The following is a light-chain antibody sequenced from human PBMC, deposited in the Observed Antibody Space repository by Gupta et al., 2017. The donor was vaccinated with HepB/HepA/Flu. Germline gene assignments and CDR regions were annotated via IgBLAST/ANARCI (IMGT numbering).Light chain of an antibody. CDR1: QNVLNNY. CDR2: VAS. V-gene: IGKV3-20*01. CDR3: QQYGNSPRT. J-gene: IGKJ1*01. Sequence: EVVLTQSPGTLSLSPGERATLSCRASQNVLNNYLAWYQQKPGQAPKLLLYVASSRATGIPDRFSGSGSGTYFTLTISRLNPEDSAVYYCQQYGNSPRTFGQGTKVEIK.